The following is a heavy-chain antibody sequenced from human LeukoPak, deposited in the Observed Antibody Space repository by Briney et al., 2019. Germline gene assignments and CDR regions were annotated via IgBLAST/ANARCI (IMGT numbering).Heavy chain of an antibody. D-gene: IGHD3-10*01. CDR2: IYYSGST. CDR1: GGSVSSGSYY. CDR3: ARGDYSGGFGELLL. V-gene: IGHV4-61*01. J-gene: IGHJ4*02. Sequence: SETLSLTCTVSGGSVSSGSYYCSWIRQPPGKGLEWIGYIYYSGSTNYNPSLKSRVTISVDTSKNQFSLKLSSVTAADTAVYYCARGDYSGGFGELLLWGQGTLVTVSS.